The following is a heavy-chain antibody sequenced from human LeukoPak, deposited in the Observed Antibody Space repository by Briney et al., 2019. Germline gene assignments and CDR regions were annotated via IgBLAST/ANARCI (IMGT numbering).Heavy chain of an antibody. D-gene: IGHD3-16*01. CDR3: ARHCPHGGQYYFDY. Sequence: PSETLSLTCTVSGGSIGSSSYYWGWIRQPPGKGLEWIGSIYYSGSTNHNPSLKSRDPISVDTSKNQFSLKLSSVTAADTAVYYCARHCPHGGQYYFDYWGQGTLVTVSS. CDR1: GGSIGSSSYY. J-gene: IGHJ4*02. V-gene: IGHV4-39*01. CDR2: IYYSGST.